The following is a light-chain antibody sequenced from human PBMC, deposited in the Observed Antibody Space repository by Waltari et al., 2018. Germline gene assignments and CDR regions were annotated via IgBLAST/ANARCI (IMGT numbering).Light chain of an antibody. Sequence: DIQMTQSPSSLSASVGDKVRISCRASQGISNYLAWYQEKPGKIPNLLIYDVSSLQSGVPSRFSGSGSGTVFTLTISSLQPEDVATYYCQNYDSVPLTFGGGTKVEMK. CDR1: QGISNY. CDR2: DVS. J-gene: IGKJ4*01. V-gene: IGKV1-27*01. CDR3: QNYDSVPLT.